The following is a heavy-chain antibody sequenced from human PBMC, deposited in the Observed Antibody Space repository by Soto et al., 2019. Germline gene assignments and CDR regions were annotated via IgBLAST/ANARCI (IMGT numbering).Heavy chain of an antibody. CDR3: TRGRESSGLFDP. CDR1: GGSIGSGNW. CDR2: IYHSGNT. D-gene: IGHD3-22*01. Sequence: QVQLQESGPGLVKPSGTLSLTCAVSGGSIGSGNWWSWVRQAPGKGLEWIGEIYHSGNTNYNPSLKSRVTILVDKSKNQFSLKLNSVTAADTAVYYCTRGRESSGLFDPWGQGTLVTVSS. V-gene: IGHV4-4*02. J-gene: IGHJ5*02.